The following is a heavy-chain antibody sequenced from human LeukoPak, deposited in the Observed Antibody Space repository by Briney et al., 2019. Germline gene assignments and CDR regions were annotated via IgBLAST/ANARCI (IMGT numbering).Heavy chain of an antibody. CDR3: ARLPLLDHSGYYSI. Sequence: SETLSLTCTVSGDSVSSGSYYWGWIRQPPGKGLEWIGNMMYSGNTYHNPPLKSRVFMSVDRSKNQFSLELNSVTAADTAVYYCARLPLLDHSGYYSIWGQGTLVTVSS. V-gene: IGHV4-39*01. D-gene: IGHD3-22*01. CDR1: GDSVSSGSYY. CDR2: MMYSGNT. J-gene: IGHJ4*02.